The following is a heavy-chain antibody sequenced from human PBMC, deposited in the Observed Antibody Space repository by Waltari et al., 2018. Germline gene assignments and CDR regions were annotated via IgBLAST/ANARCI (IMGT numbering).Heavy chain of an antibody. CDR2: IYYSGST. J-gene: IGHJ1*01. V-gene: IGHV4-31*03. CDR3: ARGAYCGGDCYWGYFQH. Sequence: QVQLQESGPGLVKPSQTLSLTCTVSGGSISSGGYYWSWIRPHPGKGLEWIGYIYYSGSTYYNPSLKSRVTISVDTSKNQFSLKLSSVTAADTAVYYCARGAYCGGDCYWGYFQHWGQGTLVTVSS. CDR1: GGSISSGGYY. D-gene: IGHD2-21*01.